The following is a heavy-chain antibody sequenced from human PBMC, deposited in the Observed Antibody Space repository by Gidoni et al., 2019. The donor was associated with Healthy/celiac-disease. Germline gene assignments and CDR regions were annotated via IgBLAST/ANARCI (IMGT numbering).Heavy chain of an antibody. V-gene: IGHV2-26*01. D-gene: IGHD3-3*01. CDR1: GFSLSNARMG. CDR2: IFSNDEK. J-gene: IGHJ2*01. CDR3: ARSRSITIFGARTPRWYFDL. Sequence: QVTLKESGPVLVKPTENLTLTCTASGFSLSNARMGVSWIRQPPGKALEWLAHIFSNDEKSYSTSLKSRLTISKDTSKSQVVLTMTNMDPVDTATYYCARSRSITIFGARTPRWYFDLWGRGTLVTVSS.